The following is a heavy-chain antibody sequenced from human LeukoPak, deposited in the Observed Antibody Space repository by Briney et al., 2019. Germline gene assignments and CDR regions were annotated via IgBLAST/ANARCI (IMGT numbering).Heavy chain of an antibody. D-gene: IGHD6-6*01. CDR2: ISSSSSYI. J-gene: IGHJ4*02. V-gene: IGHV3-21*01. CDR3: ARSSSFSPAFDY. CDR1: GFTFGDYA. Sequence: PGGSLRLSCTASGFTFGDYAMTWVRQAPGKGLEWVSSISSSSSYIYYADSVKGRFTISRDNAKNSLYLQMNSLRAEDTAVYYCARSSSFSPAFDYWGQGTLVTVSS.